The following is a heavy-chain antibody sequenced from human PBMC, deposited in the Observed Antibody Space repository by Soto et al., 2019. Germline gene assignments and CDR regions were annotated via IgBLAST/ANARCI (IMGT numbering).Heavy chain of an antibody. V-gene: IGHV4-59*01. CDR3: ARGRRYYYDNTGPYYFEH. D-gene: IGHD3-22*01. Sequence: SETLSLTCTVSGGSISSYYWSWIRQPPGNELEWIAYIYCSGSTNYNPSLKSRVTISVDTSKNQFSLKLTSVTAADTAVYYCARGRRYYYDNTGPYYFEHWGQGTLVTVSS. CDR1: GGSISSYY. CDR2: IYCSGST. J-gene: IGHJ4*02.